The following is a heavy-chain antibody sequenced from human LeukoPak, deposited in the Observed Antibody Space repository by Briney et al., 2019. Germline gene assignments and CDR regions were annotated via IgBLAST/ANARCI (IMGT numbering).Heavy chain of an antibody. V-gene: IGHV4-39*01. Sequence: PSETLSLTCTVSGASISSITYYWGWIRQPPGKGLEWIGSIYYSGSTYYTTSLKSRVTISIDTSNNQFSLKLTSVTAADTAVYYCARGAGYNYPYYFDYWGQGTLVTVSS. D-gene: IGHD5-24*01. J-gene: IGHJ4*02. CDR1: GASISSITYY. CDR3: ARGAGYNYPYYFDY. CDR2: IYYSGST.